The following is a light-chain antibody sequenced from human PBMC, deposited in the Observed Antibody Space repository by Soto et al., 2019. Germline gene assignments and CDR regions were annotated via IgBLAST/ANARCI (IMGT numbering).Light chain of an antibody. CDR2: NTS. V-gene: IGKV3-20*01. Sequence: EIVLTQSPGTLSLSPGERATLSCRASQSVSSSYLAWYQQKPGQAPRLLIYNTSSRATGIPDRFSGSGSGTDFTLTISRLELEDFAVYYCQQYCSSLLTFGGGTKVEIK. CDR1: QSVSSSY. CDR3: QQYCSSLLT. J-gene: IGKJ4*01.